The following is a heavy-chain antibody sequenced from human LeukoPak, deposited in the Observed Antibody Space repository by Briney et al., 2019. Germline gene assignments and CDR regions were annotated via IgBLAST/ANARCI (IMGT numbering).Heavy chain of an antibody. CDR3: AKVETSGGANCYALDY. CDR1: GFTFSSYA. D-gene: IGHD2-2*01. CDR2: ISGSDGST. Sequence: QPGGSLRLSCAASGFTFSSYAMTWVRQAPDKGLEWVSAISGSDGSTYYADSVKGRFTISRDDSQNTLYLQMNSLSADDTSVYYCAKVETSGGANCYALDYWGQGTLVTVSS. V-gene: IGHV3-23*01. J-gene: IGHJ4*02.